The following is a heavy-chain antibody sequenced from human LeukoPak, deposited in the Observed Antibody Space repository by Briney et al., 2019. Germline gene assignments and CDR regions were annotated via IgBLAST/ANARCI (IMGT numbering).Heavy chain of an antibody. D-gene: IGHD3-3*01. CDR2: IYTSGST. J-gene: IGHJ5*02. V-gene: IGHV4-4*07. Sequence: PSETLSLTCTVSGGSISSYYWSWLRQPAGKGLEWIGRIYTSGSTNYNPSLKSRVTMSVDTSKNQFSLKLSSVTAADTAVYYCAGDRSDFGVVIIGWFDPWGQGTLVTVSS. CDR1: GGSISSYY. CDR3: AGDRSDFGVVIIGWFDP.